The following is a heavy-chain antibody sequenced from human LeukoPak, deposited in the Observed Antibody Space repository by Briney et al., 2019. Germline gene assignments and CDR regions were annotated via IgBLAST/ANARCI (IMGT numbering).Heavy chain of an antibody. V-gene: IGHV3-23*01. D-gene: IGHD4/OR15-4a*01. Sequence: PGGSLRLSCAASGFTFSTYAMTWVRQAPGKGLEWVSSITGTGDGISAADSVKGRFTISRDSSKHTLYLQMNSLRVEDTAVYYCAKAGLVRGGALDSWGQGTLVTVSS. CDR3: AKAGLVRGGALDS. J-gene: IGHJ4*02. CDR1: GFTFSTYA. CDR2: ITGTGDGI.